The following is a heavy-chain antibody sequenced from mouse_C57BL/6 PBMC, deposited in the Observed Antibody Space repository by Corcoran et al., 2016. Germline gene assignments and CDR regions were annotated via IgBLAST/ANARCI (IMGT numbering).Heavy chain of an antibody. J-gene: IGHJ1*03. Sequence: QVQLQQSGAELVRPGASVTLSCKASGYTFTDYEMHWVKQTPVHGLEWIGAIDPETGGTAYNQKFKGKAILTADKSSSTAYMELRSLTSEDSAVYYCTRWNYYGSSPYWYFDVWGTGTTVTVSS. CDR2: IDPETGGT. D-gene: IGHD1-1*01. V-gene: IGHV1-15*01. CDR3: TRWNYYGSSPYWYFDV. CDR1: GYTFTDYE.